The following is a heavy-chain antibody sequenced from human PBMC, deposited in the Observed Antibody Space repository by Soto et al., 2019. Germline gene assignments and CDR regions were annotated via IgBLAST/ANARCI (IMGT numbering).Heavy chain of an antibody. J-gene: IGHJ4*02. CDR3: ARAPRISVSYSADYFYY. CDR2: ISYDGSNK. Sequence: QVQLVESGGGLVQPGRSLRLSCAASGFTFSSYAMHWVRQAPGKGLEWVAVISYDGSNKYYADSVKGRFTISRDNSKNTLYLQMNSLRAEDTAVYYGARAPRISVSYSADYFYYWVQVTLVTVSS. V-gene: IGHV3-30-3*01. CDR1: GFTFSSYA. D-gene: IGHD1-26*01.